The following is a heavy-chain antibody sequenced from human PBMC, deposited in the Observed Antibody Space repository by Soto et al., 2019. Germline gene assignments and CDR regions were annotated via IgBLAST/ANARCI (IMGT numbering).Heavy chain of an antibody. CDR3: ARGARGLYEDTNYFDY. CDR2: IYSGGGST. V-gene: IGHV3-66*01. D-gene: IGHD3-22*01. CDR1: GFTVSSNY. J-gene: IGHJ4*02. Sequence: GGSLRLSYAASGFTVSSNYMTWVRQAPGKGLEWVSVIYSGGGSTYYADSVKGRFTISRDNAKNSLYLQMNSLRDEDTAVYYCARGARGLYEDTNYFDYWGRGTLVTVSS.